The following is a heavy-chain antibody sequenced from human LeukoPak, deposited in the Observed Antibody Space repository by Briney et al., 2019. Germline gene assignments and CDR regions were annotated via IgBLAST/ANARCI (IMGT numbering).Heavy chain of an antibody. CDR3: ARERGATSSYYYYMDV. Sequence: SGPTLVNPTQPLTLTCRFSGFSLSTSGMRVSWIRQPPGKALEWLARIDWADGKFYNTSLKTRLTISKDTSKNQVVLTMTNMDPMDTGTYYCARERGATSSYYYYMDVWGKGTTVTVSS. CDR1: GFSLSTSGMR. V-gene: IGHV2-70*04. D-gene: IGHD1-26*01. J-gene: IGHJ6*03. CDR2: IDWADGK.